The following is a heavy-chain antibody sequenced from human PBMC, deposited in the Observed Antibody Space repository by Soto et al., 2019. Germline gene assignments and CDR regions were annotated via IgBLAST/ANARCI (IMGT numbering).Heavy chain of an antibody. Sequence: ASVKVSCKASGYTVTTYAMHWVLQAPVQRLDWMGWINTGNGNTKYSQKFQGRVTITRDTSANTVYMELSSLRSEDTAVFYCARAPGYTYNTNWFDPWGQGTLVTVSS. CDR1: GYTVTTYA. CDR2: INTGNGNT. D-gene: IGHD5-18*01. J-gene: IGHJ5*02. V-gene: IGHV1-3*04. CDR3: ARAPGYTYNTNWFDP.